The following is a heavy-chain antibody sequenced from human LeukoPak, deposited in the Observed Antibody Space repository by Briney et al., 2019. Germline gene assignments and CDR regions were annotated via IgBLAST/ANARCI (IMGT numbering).Heavy chain of an antibody. CDR2: IYYSGST. D-gene: IGHD5-24*01. J-gene: IGHJ4*02. V-gene: IGHV4-59*01. CDR1: GGSISSYY. Sequence: PSETLSLTCTVPGGSISSYYWSWIRQPPGKGLEWIGYIYYSGSTNYNPSLQSRVTISVDTSKTQSSLKLSSVTAADAAVYYCARGASRGWLQIEGYDYWGQGTLVTVSS. CDR3: ARGASRGWLQIEGYDY.